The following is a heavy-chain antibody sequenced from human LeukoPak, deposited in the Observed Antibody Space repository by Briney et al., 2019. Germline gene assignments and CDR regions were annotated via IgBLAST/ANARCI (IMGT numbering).Heavy chain of an antibody. CDR3: ARSTSVWPPDLYRLDY. D-gene: IGHD1-14*01. V-gene: IGHV1-2*06. J-gene: IGHJ4*02. CDR1: GGTFSSYA. CDR2: INPNSGGT. Sequence: GASVKVSCKASGGTFSSYAISWVRQAPGQGLEWMGRINPNSGGTNYAQKFQGRVTMTRDTSISTAYMELSRLRSDDTAVYYCARSTSVWPPDLYRLDYWGQGTLVTVSS.